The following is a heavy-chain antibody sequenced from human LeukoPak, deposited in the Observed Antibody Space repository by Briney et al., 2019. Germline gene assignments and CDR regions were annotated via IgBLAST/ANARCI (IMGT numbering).Heavy chain of an antibody. CDR1: GYSFTSYW. J-gene: IGHJ5*02. CDR2: IYPGDSDT. V-gene: IGHV5-51*01. Sequence: GESLKISCKGSGYSFTSYWIGWVRQMPGKGLECMGIIYPGDSDTRYSPSFQGQVTISAVKSISTAYLQWSSLKASDTAIYYCARHSVAHYDFWSGPILPWWFDPWGQGTLVTVSS. D-gene: IGHD3-3*01. CDR3: ARHSVAHYDFWSGPILPWWFDP.